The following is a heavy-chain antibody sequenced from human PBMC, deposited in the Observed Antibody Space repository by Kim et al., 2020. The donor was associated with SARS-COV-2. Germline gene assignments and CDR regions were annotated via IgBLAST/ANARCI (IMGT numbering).Heavy chain of an antibody. J-gene: IGHJ4*02. CDR3: AKRRQTDY. CDR2: ISGSGDTT. V-gene: IGHV3-23*01. Sequence: GGSLRLSCAASGFTFSNYGMSWVRQAPGKGLEWVSGISGSGDTTTYADSVKGRFTVSRDNSKNTLYLQMSSLRAEDTAIYYCAKRRQTDYWGRGTQVTVSS. CDR1: GFTFSNYG.